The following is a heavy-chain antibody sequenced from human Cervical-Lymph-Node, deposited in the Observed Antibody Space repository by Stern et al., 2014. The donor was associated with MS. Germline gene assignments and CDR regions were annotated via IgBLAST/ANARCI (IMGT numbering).Heavy chain of an antibody. CDR1: GFTFIDHA. D-gene: IGHD4/OR15-4a*01. J-gene: IGHJ4*02. CDR3: ARDFCGANICPLDY. V-gene: IGHV3-30-3*01. Sequence: VQLVESGGTVVQPGRSLGLSCAASGFTFIDHAMHWVRRAPGKWLEWVAFISYDGNTKYYADSVKGRFTISRDNSQNAVDLLMNSLRPDDTAVYYCARDFCGANICPLDYWGQGTLVSVSS. CDR2: ISYDGNTK.